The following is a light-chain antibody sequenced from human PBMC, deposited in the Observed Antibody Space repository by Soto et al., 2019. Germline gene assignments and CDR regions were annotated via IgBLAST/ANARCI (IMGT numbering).Light chain of an antibody. V-gene: IGKV1-5*03. J-gene: IGKJ5*01. CDR3: QQRSNWIT. Sequence: DIQMSQSPSTLSGAVGERVSITCRASQTISSWLAWYQQKPGKAPTLLIYKASTLKSGVPSRFSGSGSGTDFTLTIISLEPEDSALYYCQQRSNWITFGQGTRREVK. CDR1: QTISSW. CDR2: KAS.